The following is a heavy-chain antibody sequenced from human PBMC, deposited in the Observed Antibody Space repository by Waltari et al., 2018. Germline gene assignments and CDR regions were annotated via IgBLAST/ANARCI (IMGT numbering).Heavy chain of an antibody. CDR1: GGSISSQY. Sequence: QVQLQESGPGLVKPSETLSLTCTVSGGSISSQYWSWIRQPPGKGLEWIGYIYYSGSTNSTPSLKSLFTISVDTSKNQFSLKLSSVTAADTAVYYCASGLGSSHGYYYYYYGMDVWGQGTTVTVSS. V-gene: IGHV4-59*11. D-gene: IGHD6-13*01. J-gene: IGHJ6*02. CDR3: ASGLGSSHGYYYYYYGMDV. CDR2: IYYSGST.